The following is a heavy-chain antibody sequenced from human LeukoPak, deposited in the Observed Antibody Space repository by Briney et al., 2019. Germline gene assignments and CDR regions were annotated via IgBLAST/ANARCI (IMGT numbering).Heavy chain of an antibody. V-gene: IGHV4-34*01. D-gene: IGHD3-9*01. CDR3: ARAPDYDILTGYWFDP. J-gene: IGHJ5*02. CDR1: GGSFSGYY. CDR2: INHSGST. Sequence: SETLSFTCAVYGGSFSGYYWSWIRQPPGKGLEWIGEINHSGSTNYNPSLKSRVTISVDTSKNQFSLKLSSVTAADTAVYYCARAPDYDILTGYWFDPWGQGTLVTVSS.